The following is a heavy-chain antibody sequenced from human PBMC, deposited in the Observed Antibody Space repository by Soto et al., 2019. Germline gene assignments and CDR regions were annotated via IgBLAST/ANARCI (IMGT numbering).Heavy chain of an antibody. J-gene: IGHJ6*03. Sequence: PGGSIRLSCAAAGFTCSSFWMSWVRQAQGKGLEWVANIKQDGSEKYYVDSVKGRFTISRDNAKNSLYLQMNSLRAEDTAVYYCARDRGVSIFGVVNQVKYYYMDVWGKGTTVTVSS. D-gene: IGHD3-3*01. CDR1: GFTCSSFW. CDR3: ARDRGVSIFGVVNQVKYYYMDV. CDR2: IKQDGSEK. V-gene: IGHV3-7*01.